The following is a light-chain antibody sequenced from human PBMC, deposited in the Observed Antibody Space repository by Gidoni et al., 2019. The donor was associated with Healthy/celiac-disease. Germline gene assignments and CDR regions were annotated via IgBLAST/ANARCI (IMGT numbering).Light chain of an antibody. CDR1: KLGDKY. J-gene: IGLJ2*01. Sequence: SYELTQPPSVSVSPGQTASITCSGDKLGDKYACWYQQKPDQSPVLVIYQDSKRPSGIPERFSGSNSGNTATLTISGTQAMDEADYYCQAWDSSTVVFGGGTKLTXL. CDR3: QAWDSSTVV. V-gene: IGLV3-1*01. CDR2: QDS.